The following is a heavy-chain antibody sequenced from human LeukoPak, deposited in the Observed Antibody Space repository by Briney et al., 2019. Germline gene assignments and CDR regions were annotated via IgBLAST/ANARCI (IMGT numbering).Heavy chain of an antibody. CDR3: AGGRMQLWLSSSY. J-gene: IGHJ4*02. CDR2: INPNSGGT. Sequence: ASVKVSCKASGYTFTGYYMHWVRQAPGQGVEWMGWINPNSGGTNYAQKFQGRVTMTRDTSISTAYMELSRLRSDDTAVYYCAGGRMQLWLSSSYWGQGTLVTVSS. CDR1: GYTFTGYY. D-gene: IGHD5-18*01. V-gene: IGHV1-2*02.